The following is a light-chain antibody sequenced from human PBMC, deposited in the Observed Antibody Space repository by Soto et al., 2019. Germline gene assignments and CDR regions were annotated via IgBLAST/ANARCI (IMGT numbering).Light chain of an antibody. CDR1: QSISRN. Sequence: DIQMTQSPSSLSASVGDRVTITCRASQSISRNLNWYQHKPGKAPKLLIYAASSLQNGVPSRFSGGKSGTEFTLIISSLQPEDFGTYYCQQSYTTASITFGQGTRLEIK. CDR3: QQSYTTASIT. CDR2: AAS. J-gene: IGKJ5*01. V-gene: IGKV1-39*01.